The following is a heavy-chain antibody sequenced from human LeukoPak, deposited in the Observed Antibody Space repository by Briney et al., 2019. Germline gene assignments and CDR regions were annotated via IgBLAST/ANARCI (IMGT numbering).Heavy chain of an antibody. J-gene: IGHJ4*02. CDR1: GGTFSSYA. CDR2: IIPIFGTA. D-gene: IGHD3-22*01. V-gene: IGHV1-69*06. CDR3: ARAQETYYYDSSGYLMGY. Sequence: SVKVSCKASGGTFSSYAISWVRQAPGQGLEWMGGIIPIFGTANYVQKFQGRVTITADKSTSTAHMELSSLRSEDTAVYYCARAQETYYYDSSGYLMGYWGQGTLVTVSS.